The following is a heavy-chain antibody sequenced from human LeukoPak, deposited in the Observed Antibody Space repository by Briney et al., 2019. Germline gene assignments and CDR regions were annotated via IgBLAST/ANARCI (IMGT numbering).Heavy chain of an antibody. CDR1: GFTFSSCA. J-gene: IGHJ4*02. D-gene: IGHD2-2*01. CDR3: AKAPGRYCSSSNCFFDY. V-gene: IGHV3-23*01. CDR2: ISGSGGST. Sequence: GGSLRLSCAASGFTFSSCAMSWVRQAPGKGLEWVSAISGSGGSTYYADSVKGRFTISRDNSKNTLYLQMNSLRAEDTAVYYCAKAPGRYCSSSNCFFDYWGQGTLVTVSS.